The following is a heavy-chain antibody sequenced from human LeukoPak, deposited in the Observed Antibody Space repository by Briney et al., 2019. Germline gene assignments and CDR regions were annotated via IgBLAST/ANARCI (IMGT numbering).Heavy chain of an antibody. CDR2: INHSGST. CDR3: ARAADYYDSSGYYPLDY. D-gene: IGHD3-22*01. J-gene: IGHJ4*02. CDR1: GGSFSGYY. V-gene: IGHV4-34*01. Sequence: SETLSLTYAVYGGSFSGYYWSWIRQPPGKGLEWIGEINHSGSTNYNPSLKSRVTISVDTSKNQFSLKLSSVTAADTAVYYCARAADYYDSSGYYPLDYWGQGTLVTVSS.